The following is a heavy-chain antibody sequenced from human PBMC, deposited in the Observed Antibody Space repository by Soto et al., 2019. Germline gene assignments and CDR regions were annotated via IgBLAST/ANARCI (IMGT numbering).Heavy chain of an antibody. Sequence: QVQLVQSGAEVKKPGSSVKVSCKASGGTFSSYAISWVRQAPGQGLEWMGGIIPILGTAKYAQKFQGRVTITADESTSTAYMELSSLRSEDTAVYYCARDGYYDSSGYYYYYYGMDVWGQGTTVTVSS. CDR1: GGTFSSYA. J-gene: IGHJ6*02. CDR2: IIPILGTA. D-gene: IGHD3-22*01. V-gene: IGHV1-69*01. CDR3: ARDGYYDSSGYYYYYYGMDV.